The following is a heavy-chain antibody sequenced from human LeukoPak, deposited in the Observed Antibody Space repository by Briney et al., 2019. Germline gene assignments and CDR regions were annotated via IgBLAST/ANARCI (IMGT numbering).Heavy chain of an antibody. V-gene: IGHV3-7*01. Sequence: GRSLRLSCAASGFTFSSYWMNWVRQSPGKGLEWVANIKQDGSEKYYVDSVKGRFTISRDNAKNSLYLQMNSLRAEDTAVYYCAKGSAASRPYYFDYWGQGTLVTVSS. CDR1: GFTFSSYW. J-gene: IGHJ4*02. CDR3: AKGSAASRPYYFDY. CDR2: IKQDGSEK. D-gene: IGHD6-25*01.